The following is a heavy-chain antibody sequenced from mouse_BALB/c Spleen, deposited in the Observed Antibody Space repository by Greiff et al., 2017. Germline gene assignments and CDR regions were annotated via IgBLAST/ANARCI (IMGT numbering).Heavy chain of an antibody. V-gene: IGHV5-15*02. CDR3: ARGGNSYAMDY. Sequence: EVKLMESGGGLVQPGGSRKLSCAASGFTFSDYGMAWVRQAPGKGPEWVAFISNLAYSIYYADTVKGRFTISRENAKNTLYLEMSSLRSEDTAMYYCARGGNSYAMDYWGQGTSVTVSS. CDR1: GFTFSDYG. J-gene: IGHJ4*01. CDR2: ISNLAYSI. D-gene: IGHD2-1*01.